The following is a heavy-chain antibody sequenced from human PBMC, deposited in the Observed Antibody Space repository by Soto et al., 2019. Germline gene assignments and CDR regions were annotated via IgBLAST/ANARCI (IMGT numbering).Heavy chain of an antibody. J-gene: IGHJ4*02. CDR2: TSFCGAT. CDR1: GVSITSYY. CDR3: ARARRACYERYFKF. V-gene: IGHV4-59*01. Sequence: SETLSLICNVSGVSITSYYWIGIRQTPGTGLDWLGSTSFCGATYSNPALKGRAALPVDTSENHLTLTLNSVTSAYTAAYFCARARRACYERYFKFWGQGTHVTVYS. D-gene: IGHD3-9*01.